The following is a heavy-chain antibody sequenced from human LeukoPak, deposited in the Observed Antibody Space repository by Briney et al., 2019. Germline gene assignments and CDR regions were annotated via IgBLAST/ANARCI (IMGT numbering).Heavy chain of an antibody. V-gene: IGHV1-2*02. Sequence: ASVKVSCKASGYTFTGYYMHWVRQAPGQGLEWMGWINPNSGGTNYAQKFQGRVTMARDTSISTAYMELSRLRSDDTAVYYCATSGYSSGWYGTDYFQHWGQGTLVTVSS. CDR3: ATSGYSSGWYGTDYFQH. J-gene: IGHJ1*01. CDR2: INPNSGGT. D-gene: IGHD6-19*01. CDR1: GYTFTGYY.